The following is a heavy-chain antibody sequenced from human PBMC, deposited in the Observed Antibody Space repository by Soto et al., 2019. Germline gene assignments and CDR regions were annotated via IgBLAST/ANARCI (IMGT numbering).Heavy chain of an antibody. CDR3: ARDRGSSWYYFDY. J-gene: IGHJ4*02. CDR1: GFTVSSNY. CDR2: IYSGGST. V-gene: IGHV3-53*01. D-gene: IGHD6-13*01. Sequence: HPGGSLRLSCAASGFTVSSNYMSWVRQAPGKGLEWVSVIYSGGSTYYADSVKGRFTISRDNSKNTLYLEMNSLRAEDTAVYYCARDRGSSWYYFDYWGQGTLVTVYS.